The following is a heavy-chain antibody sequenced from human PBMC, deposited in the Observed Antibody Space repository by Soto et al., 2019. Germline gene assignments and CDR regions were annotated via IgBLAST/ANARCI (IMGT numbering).Heavy chain of an antibody. V-gene: IGHV3-30-3*01. CDR2: ISYDGNNE. D-gene: IGHD5-12*01. CDR3: VRDGYSGRSDGFDI. Sequence: GGSLRLSCAASGFTFSAYTMHWVRQPPGKGLEWVAVISYDGNNERYTDPVKGRFTVSRDNSKSTLYLQMNSLKSEDTALYYCVRDGYSGRSDGFDIWGQGTMVTVSS. J-gene: IGHJ3*02. CDR1: GFTFSAYT.